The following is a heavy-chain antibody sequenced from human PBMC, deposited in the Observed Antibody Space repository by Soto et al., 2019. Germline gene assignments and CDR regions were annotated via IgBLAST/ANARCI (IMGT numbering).Heavy chain of an antibody. CDR2: ISPYNDYT. CDR1: GYTFIRYG. CDR3: ARGGYYDNTLGKWSHYGLDV. V-gene: IGHV1-18*01. D-gene: IGHD3-16*01. Sequence: QVQLVQSAAEVKKPGASVKVSCKASGYTFIRYGITWVRQAPGQGLEWMGWISPYNDYTIYAQKLQGRVTMTTDTTTRTTYMERCSLKSDDTAVYYWARGGYYDNTLGKWSHYGLDVWGQGASVTVSS. J-gene: IGHJ6*02.